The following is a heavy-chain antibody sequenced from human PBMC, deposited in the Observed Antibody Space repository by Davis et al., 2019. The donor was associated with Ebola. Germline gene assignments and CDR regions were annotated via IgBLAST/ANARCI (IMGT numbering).Heavy chain of an antibody. CDR1: GFTVSTNF. J-gene: IGHJ4*02. CDR3: AKAYCSSTSCYTWAFDY. Sequence: GESLKISCAASGFTVSTNFMSWVRQAPGKGLEWVSVIYSGGSTYYADSVKGRFTISRDNSKSTLYLQMNSLRAEDTAVYYCAKAYCSSTSCYTWAFDYWGQGTLVTVSS. D-gene: IGHD2-2*02. V-gene: IGHV3-53*01. CDR2: IYSGGST.